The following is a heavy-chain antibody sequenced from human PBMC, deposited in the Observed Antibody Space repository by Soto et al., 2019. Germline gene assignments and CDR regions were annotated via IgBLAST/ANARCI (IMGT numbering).Heavy chain of an antibody. CDR3: ARLGRASMVRARTNYYYYYMDV. Sequence: TLSLTCAVYGGSFSGYYWSWIRQPPGKGLEWIGEINHSGSTNYNPSLKSRVTISVDTSKNQFSLKLSSVTAADTAVYYCARLGRASMVRARTNYYYYYMDVWGKGTTVTVSS. J-gene: IGHJ6*03. CDR2: INHSGST. CDR1: GGSFSGYY. D-gene: IGHD3-10*01. V-gene: IGHV4-34*01.